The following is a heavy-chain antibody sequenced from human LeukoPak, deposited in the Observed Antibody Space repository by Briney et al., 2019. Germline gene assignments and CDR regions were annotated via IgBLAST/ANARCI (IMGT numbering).Heavy chain of an antibody. CDR1: GFTFRSYS. D-gene: IGHD2/OR15-2a*01. CDR3: AKDRVSPGFNWFDP. Sequence: GGSLRLSCVASGFTFRSYSMNWVRQAPGKGLEWVSAINGRGDNTYYADFVKGRFTISRDNSKSTVYLQMNSLRTEDTAVYYCAKDRVSPGFNWFDPWGQGTLVTVSS. J-gene: IGHJ5*02. CDR2: INGRGDNT. V-gene: IGHV3-23*01.